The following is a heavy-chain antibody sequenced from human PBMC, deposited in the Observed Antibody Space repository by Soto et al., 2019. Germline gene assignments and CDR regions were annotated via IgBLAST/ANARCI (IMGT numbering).Heavy chain of an antibody. CDR2: IYYSGST. V-gene: IGHV4-61*01. Sequence: SETLSLTCTVSGGSVSSGSYYWSWIRQPPGKGLEWIGYIYYSGSTNYNPSLKSRVTISVDTSKNQFSLKLSSVTAADTAVYYCARIAYCGGDCYFRIYYYYYGMDVWGQGTTVTVS. D-gene: IGHD2-21*02. J-gene: IGHJ6*02. CDR1: GGSVSSGSYY. CDR3: ARIAYCGGDCYFRIYYYYYGMDV.